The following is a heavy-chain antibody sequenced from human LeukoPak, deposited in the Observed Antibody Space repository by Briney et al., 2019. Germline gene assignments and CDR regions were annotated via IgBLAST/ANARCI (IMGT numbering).Heavy chain of an antibody. CDR1: GFTFSSYW. J-gene: IGHJ4*02. CDR2: IKQDGSEK. Sequence: GSLRLSCAASGFTFSSYWMSWVRQAPGKGLEWVANIKQDGSEKYYVDSVKGRFTLSRDNAKNSLYLQMNSLRAEDTAVYYCARDRYYDSSGYWGYWGQGTLVTVSS. CDR3: ARDRYYDSSGYWGY. V-gene: IGHV3-7*01. D-gene: IGHD3-22*01.